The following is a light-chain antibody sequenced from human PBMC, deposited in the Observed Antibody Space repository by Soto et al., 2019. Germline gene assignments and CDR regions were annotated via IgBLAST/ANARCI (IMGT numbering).Light chain of an antibody. CDR2: GAS. Sequence: EIVLTQSPATLSSSPGERATLSCRASQSVGSYLAWYQQKPGQAPRLLIYGASNRATGIPARFTGSGSGTDFTLTISSLEPEDFAVYYCQHRGEWPRTFGQGTKLEIK. J-gene: IGKJ2*01. CDR1: QSVGSY. CDR3: QHRGEWPRT. V-gene: IGKV3-11*01.